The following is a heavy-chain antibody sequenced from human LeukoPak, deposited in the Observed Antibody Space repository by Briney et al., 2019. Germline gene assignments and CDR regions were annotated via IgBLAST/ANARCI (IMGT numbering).Heavy chain of an antibody. J-gene: IGHJ4*02. Sequence: PSETLSLTCTVSGVSISSYYWSWIRQPPGKGLEWIGEINHSGSTNYNPSLKSRVTISVDTSKNQFSLKLSSVTAADTAVYYCARGVGYYCSSTNCPLGYWGQGTLVTVSS. CDR3: ARGVGYYCSSTNCPLGY. D-gene: IGHD2-2*01. V-gene: IGHV4-34*01. CDR2: INHSGST. CDR1: GVSISSYY.